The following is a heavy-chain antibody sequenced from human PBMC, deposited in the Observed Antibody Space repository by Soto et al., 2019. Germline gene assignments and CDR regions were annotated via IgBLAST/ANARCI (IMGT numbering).Heavy chain of an antibody. CDR2: IIPIFGTA. J-gene: IGHJ6*02. D-gene: IGHD6-13*01. CDR1: GGTFSSYA. V-gene: IGHV1-69*13. CDR3: ARDRGQQLVGSLSYYCGMDV. Sequence: SVKVSCKASGGTFSSYAISWVRQAPGQGLEWMGGIIPIFGTANYAQKFQGRVTITADESTSTAYMELSSLRSEDTAVYYCARDRGQQLVGSLSYYCGMDVWGQGTTVTVSS.